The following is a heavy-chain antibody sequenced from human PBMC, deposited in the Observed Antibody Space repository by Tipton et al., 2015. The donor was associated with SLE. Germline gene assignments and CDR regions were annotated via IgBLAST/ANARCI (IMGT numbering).Heavy chain of an antibody. CDR2: ISGSGGST. CDR3: ARDTTVARGYFDY. D-gene: IGHD4-23*01. J-gene: IGHJ4*02. V-gene: IGHV3-23*01. CDR1: GFTFSSYA. Sequence: SLRLSCAASGFTFSSYAMSWVRQAPGKGLEWVSAISGSGGSTYYADSVKGRFTISRDNSKNTLYLQMNSLRAEDTAVYYCARDTTVARGYFDYWGQGTLVTVSS.